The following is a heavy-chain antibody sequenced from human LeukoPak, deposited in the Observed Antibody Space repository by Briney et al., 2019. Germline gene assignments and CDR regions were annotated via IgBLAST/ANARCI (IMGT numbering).Heavy chain of an antibody. J-gene: IGHJ4*02. V-gene: IGHV4-4*07. CDR2: IYSTGST. Sequence: PSETLSLTCTVSGGSISSYYWSWIRQPAGKGLEWIGRIYSTGSTNYNPSLKSRVTMSVDTSKNQFSLRLRSVTAAATAVYDCARQIASAGAAGFDFWGQGALVTLSS. D-gene: IGHD6-13*01. CDR1: GGSISSYY. CDR3: ARQIASAGAAGFDF.